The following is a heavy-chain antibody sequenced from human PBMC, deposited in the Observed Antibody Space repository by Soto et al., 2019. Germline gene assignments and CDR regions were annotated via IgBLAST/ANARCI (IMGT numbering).Heavy chain of an antibody. J-gene: IGHJ3*02. D-gene: IGHD1-26*01. Sequence: PGESLRLSCAASGFSFTTYVMHWVRQAPGKGLEWVAVISHDGSYKYYGDAVKGRFTISRDTSKNAVYLEMNSLRPEDTAVYYCAKGLLAIVGTTLPRDAFNIWGQGTMVTVSS. CDR3: AKGLLAIVGTTLPRDAFNI. CDR1: GFSFTTYV. V-gene: IGHV3-30*18. CDR2: ISHDGSYK.